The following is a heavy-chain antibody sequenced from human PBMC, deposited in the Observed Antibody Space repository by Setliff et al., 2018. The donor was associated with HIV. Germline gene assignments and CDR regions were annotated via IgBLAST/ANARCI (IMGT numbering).Heavy chain of an antibody. CDR2: ISTSGDTT. Sequence: GGSLRLSCAASGFTFHSYEMNWVRQAPGKGLEWVSFISTSGDTTYYADSVKGRFTISRDNAKKSLFLQMNSLRVEDTAVYFCARGLDTAMVRHYFDHWGKGTTVTVSS. CDR1: GFTFHSYE. J-gene: IGHJ4*03. D-gene: IGHD5-18*01. CDR3: ARGLDTAMVRHYFDH. V-gene: IGHV3-48*03.